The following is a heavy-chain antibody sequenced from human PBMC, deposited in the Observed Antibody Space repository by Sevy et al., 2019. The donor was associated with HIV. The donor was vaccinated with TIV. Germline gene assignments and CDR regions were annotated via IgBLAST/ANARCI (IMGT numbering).Heavy chain of an antibody. V-gene: IGHV4-31*03. CDR3: ARKPDYGDYVFDY. J-gene: IGHJ4*02. CDR1: GGSISSGGYY. CDR2: IYYSGST. Sequence: SETLSLTCTVSGGSISSGGYYWSWIRQHPGKGLEWIGYIYYSGSTYYHPSLKSRVTISVDTSKNQFSLKLSSVTAADTAVYYCARKPDYGDYVFDYWGQGTLVTVSS. D-gene: IGHD4-17*01.